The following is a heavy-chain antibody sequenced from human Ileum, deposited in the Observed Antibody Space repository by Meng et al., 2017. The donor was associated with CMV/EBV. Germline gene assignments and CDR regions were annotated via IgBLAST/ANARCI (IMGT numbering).Heavy chain of an antibody. V-gene: IGHV5-51*01. J-gene: IGHJ6*02. Sequence: GGSLRLSCYGSGYTFTSYWIGWVRQLPGKGLEWIGIIHPADSNTKYSPSFQGQVTFSADKSITTVYLQGSSLKAPDTAIYYCARLAAIAFRPLGMDVWGQGTTVTVSS. D-gene: IGHD6-13*01. CDR3: ARLAAIAFRPLGMDV. CDR2: IHPADSNT. CDR1: GYTFTSYW.